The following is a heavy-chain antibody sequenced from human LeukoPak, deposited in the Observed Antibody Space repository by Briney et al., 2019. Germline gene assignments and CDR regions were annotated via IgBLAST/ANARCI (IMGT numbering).Heavy chain of an antibody. V-gene: IGHV4-34*01. CDR1: GGSFSGYY. CDR2: INHSGST. D-gene: IGHD3-10*01. J-gene: IGHJ1*01. CDR3: ARITPYYYGSGSQVPAEYFQH. Sequence: TASETLSLTCAVYGGSFSGYYWSWIRQPPGKGLEWIGEINHSGSTNYNPSLKSRVTISVDTSKNQFSLKLSSVTAADTAVYYCARITPYYYGSGSQVPAEYFQHWGQGTLVTVSS.